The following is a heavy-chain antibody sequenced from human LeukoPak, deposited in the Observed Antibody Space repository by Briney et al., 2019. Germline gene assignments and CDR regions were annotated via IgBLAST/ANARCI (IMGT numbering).Heavy chain of an antibody. CDR1: GGTFSSYA. Sequence: ASVKVSCKASGGTFSSYAINWVRQATGQGLEWMGWMNPNSGNTGYAQKFQGRVTMTRNTSISTAYMELSSLRSEDTAVYYCARGPHGYYDILTGFIGAFDIWGQGTMVTVSS. J-gene: IGHJ3*02. CDR3: ARGPHGYYDILTGFIGAFDI. V-gene: IGHV1-8*02. D-gene: IGHD3-9*01. CDR2: MNPNSGNT.